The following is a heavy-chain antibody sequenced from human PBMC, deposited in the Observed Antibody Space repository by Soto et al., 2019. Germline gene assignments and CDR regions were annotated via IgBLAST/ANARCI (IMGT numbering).Heavy chain of an antibody. V-gene: IGHV4-61*08. CDR1: GDSVTSDGYD. J-gene: IGHJ1*01. Sequence: SETLSLTCTVTGDSVTSDGYDWSWIRQPPGKGVEGIGYVYDSGITNYNPSLRSRVTISLDTSTNRFSLALTSVAAADTGVYYCARGRDDSSWSRAEYFQRWGQGNLVTVSS. D-gene: IGHD6-13*01. CDR2: VYDSGIT. CDR3: ARGRDDSSWSRAEYFQR.